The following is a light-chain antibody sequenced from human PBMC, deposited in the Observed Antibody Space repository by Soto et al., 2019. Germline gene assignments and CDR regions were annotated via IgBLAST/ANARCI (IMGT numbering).Light chain of an antibody. CDR3: LSYAGTAYV. J-gene: IGLJ1*01. CDR2: EVT. CDR1: SSDVGVCDY. V-gene: IGLV2-8*01. Sequence: QSVLTQPPSASGSPGQSVTISCTGTSSDVGVCDYVSWYHQYSGKTPKLMIFEVTKRPSGVTDRFSGSKSGNTASLILSGLQAEDEADYYCLSYAGTAYVFGTGTKVTVL.